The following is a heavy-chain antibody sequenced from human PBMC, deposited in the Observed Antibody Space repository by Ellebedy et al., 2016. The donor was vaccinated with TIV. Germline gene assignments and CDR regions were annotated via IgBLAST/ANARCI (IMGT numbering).Heavy chain of an antibody. CDR2: IYRSGGT. D-gene: IGHD6-19*01. J-gene: IGHJ4*02. CDR1: GFTVSTNY. CDR3: AKDLHVAGCDY. Sequence: PGGSLRLSCAASGFTVSTNYMSWVRQAPGRGLEWVSIIYRSGGTYYAGSVKGRFTISRDISKNTVHLQMNSLRAEDTAVYYCAKDLHVAGCDYWGQGTLVTVSS. V-gene: IGHV3-53*01.